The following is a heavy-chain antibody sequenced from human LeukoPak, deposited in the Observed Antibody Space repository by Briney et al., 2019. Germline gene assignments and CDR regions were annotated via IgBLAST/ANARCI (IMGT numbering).Heavy chain of an antibody. V-gene: IGHV3-53*01. CDR1: GFTVDSNY. CDR3: ARGDDSGYYDYFDY. D-gene: IGHD3-22*01. Sequence: PGGSLRLSCAASGFTVDSNYLSWVRQAPGKGLEWVSTIYTGDNTYYAASVKGRFTISRDFSKNTVFLHMNSLRAEDTAMYYCARGDDSGYYDYFDYWGQGALVTVSS. CDR2: IYTGDNT. J-gene: IGHJ4*02.